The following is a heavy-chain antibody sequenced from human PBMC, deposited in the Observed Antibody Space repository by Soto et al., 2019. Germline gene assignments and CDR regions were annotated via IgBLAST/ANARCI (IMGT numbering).Heavy chain of an antibody. CDR2: IIPSFGTA. J-gene: IGHJ4*02. Sequence: QVQLVQSGAEVKKPGSSVKVSCKASGGTFSSYAISWVRQAPGQGLEWMGGIIPSFGTANYAQKFQGRVTITADESTSTAYMELSRLRSEDTAVYYCARFTYDFWSGYSALDYWGQGTLVTVSS. CDR3: ARFTYDFWSGYSALDY. D-gene: IGHD3-3*01. V-gene: IGHV1-69*01. CDR1: GGTFSSYA.